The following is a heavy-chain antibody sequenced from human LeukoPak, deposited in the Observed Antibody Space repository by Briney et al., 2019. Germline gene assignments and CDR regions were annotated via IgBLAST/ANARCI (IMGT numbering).Heavy chain of an antibody. CDR3: ARDGDY. V-gene: IGHV3-9*01. Sequence: GGSLRLSCAASGFTFDDYAMHWVRQAPGEGLEWVSGISWNSGSIGYADSVKGRFTISRDNAKNSLYLQMNSLRAEDTAVYYCARDGDYWGQGTLVTVSS. CDR2: ISWNSGSI. J-gene: IGHJ4*02. CDR1: GFTFDDYA.